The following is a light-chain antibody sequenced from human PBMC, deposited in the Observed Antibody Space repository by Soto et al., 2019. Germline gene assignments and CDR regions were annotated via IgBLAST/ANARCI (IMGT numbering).Light chain of an antibody. CDR3: QQRNNWPET. CDR1: QSVGNH. V-gene: IGKV3-11*01. J-gene: IGKJ2*01. Sequence: IVLTQSPASLSLSPGERATLSCRASQSVGNHLAWYQQRPGQAPRLLIYDTSNRATGIPVMFSGGGSGTDFTLTIRSLEPEDIGVYYCQQRNNWPETFGQGTKLEIK. CDR2: DTS.